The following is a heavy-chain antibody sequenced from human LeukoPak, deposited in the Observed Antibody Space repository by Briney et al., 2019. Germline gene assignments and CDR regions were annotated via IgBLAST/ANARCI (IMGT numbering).Heavy chain of an antibody. CDR2: IKEDGSEK. D-gene: IGHD3-10*01. CDR3: ALNPDYYGSGSFDY. J-gene: IGHJ4*02. V-gene: IGHV3-7*01. Sequence: GGSLRLSCAASGFTFSSYWMSWVRQAPGKGLEWVADIKEDGSEKYYVDSVKGRFTISRNNAKNSLYLQMNSLRVEDTAVYYCALNPDYYGSGSFDYWGQGTLVTVSS. CDR1: GFTFSSYW.